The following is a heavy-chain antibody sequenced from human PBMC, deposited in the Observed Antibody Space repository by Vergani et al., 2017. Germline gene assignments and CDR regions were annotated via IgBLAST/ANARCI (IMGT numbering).Heavy chain of an antibody. J-gene: IGHJ4*02. D-gene: IGHD2-2*03. CDR1: GFTVSSNY. CDR3: ARVFSGYGYFDY. V-gene: IGHV3-53*01. Sequence: EVQLLESGGGLIQPGGSLRLSCAAPGFTVSSNYMSWVRQAPGKGLAWVSVIYSGGSTYYADSVKGRFTISRDNSKNTLYLQVNSLRAEDTAVYYCARVFSGYGYFDYWGQGTLVTVSS. CDR2: IYSGGST.